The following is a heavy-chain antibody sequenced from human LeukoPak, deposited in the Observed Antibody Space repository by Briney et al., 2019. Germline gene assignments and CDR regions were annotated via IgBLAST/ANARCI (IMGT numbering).Heavy chain of an antibody. V-gene: IGHV3-7*01. CDR2: IKQDGSEK. Sequence: GGSLRLSCAASGFIFSSNWMSWVRQAREKGLEWVANIKQDGSEKYYVDSVKGRFTISRDNAKNSLYLQMNSLRAEDTAVYYCARAGPPAFDPWGQGTLVTVSS. CDR1: GFIFSSNW. CDR3: ARAGPPAFDP. J-gene: IGHJ5*02.